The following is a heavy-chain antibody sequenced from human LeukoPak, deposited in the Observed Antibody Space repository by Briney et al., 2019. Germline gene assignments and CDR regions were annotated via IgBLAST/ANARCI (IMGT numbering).Heavy chain of an antibody. Sequence: SLRLSCAASGFTFDEYAMHWVRQAPGKGLEWVSGISWNSGSIGYADSVKGRFTISRDNAKNSLYLQMNSLRAEDTALYYCAKDYYGSGSYYYFDYWGQGTLVTVSS. CDR3: AKDYYGSGSYYYFDY. V-gene: IGHV3-9*01. CDR1: GFTFDEYA. J-gene: IGHJ4*02. D-gene: IGHD3-10*01. CDR2: ISWNSGSI.